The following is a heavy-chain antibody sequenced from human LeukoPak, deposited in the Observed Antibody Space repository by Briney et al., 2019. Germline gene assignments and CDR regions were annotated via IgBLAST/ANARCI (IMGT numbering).Heavy chain of an antibody. D-gene: IGHD3-3*02. CDR3: ARDSERSSSFAFDI. J-gene: IGHJ3*02. CDR1: GFPFSSHW. V-gene: IGHV3-7*01. CDR2: INPDGSET. Sequence: PGGSLRLSCADSGFPFSSHWMNWVRQAPGRGLEWVGNINPDGSETYYVDSMKGRFTISRDNAKDSVYLQMNSLRGEDTAVYYCARDSERSSSFAFDIWGQGTMVTASS.